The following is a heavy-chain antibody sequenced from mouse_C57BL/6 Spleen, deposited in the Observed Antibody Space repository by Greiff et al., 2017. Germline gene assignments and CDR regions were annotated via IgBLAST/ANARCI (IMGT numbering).Heavy chain of an antibody. D-gene: IGHD1-1*01. V-gene: IGHV1-80*01. CDR1: GYAFSSYW. CDR2: IYPGDGDT. Sequence: VQLVESGGGLVKPGASVKISCKASGYAFSSYWMNWVKQRPGKGLEWIGQIYPGDGDTNYNGKFKGKATLTADKSSSTAYMQLSSLTSEDSAVYFCARFITTVVEGEKNWYFDVWGTGTTVTVSS. J-gene: IGHJ1*03. CDR3: ARFITTVVEGEKNWYFDV.